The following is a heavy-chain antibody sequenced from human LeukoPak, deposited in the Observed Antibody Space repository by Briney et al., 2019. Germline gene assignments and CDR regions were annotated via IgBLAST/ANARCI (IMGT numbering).Heavy chain of an antibody. J-gene: IGHJ4*02. D-gene: IGHD2-15*01. V-gene: IGHV1-18*01. CDR3: ARDRGIFSYCSGGSCYSGY. Sequence: GASVKVSCKASGYTFTSYGISWVRQAPGQGLGWMGWISAYNGNTNYAQKLQGRVTMTTDTSTSTAYMELRSLRSDDTAVYYCARDRGIFSYCSGGSCYSGYWGQGTLVTVSS. CDR1: GYTFTSYG. CDR2: ISAYNGNT.